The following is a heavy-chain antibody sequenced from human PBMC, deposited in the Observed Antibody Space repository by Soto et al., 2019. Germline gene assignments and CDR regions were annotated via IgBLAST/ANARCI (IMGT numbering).Heavy chain of an antibody. CDR3: AKWGRQWRVTSDFHY. Sequence: VQLVESGGGVVQPGRSLRLSCAASGFTFSDYAMHWVRQAPGKGLEWVAVVSHDGRNTHYADSVKGRFTISRDSSKNTVSLEMNILRAEDTAVYYCAKWGRQWRVTSDFHYWGQGALVTVSS. CDR2: VSHDGRNT. CDR1: GFTFSDYA. V-gene: IGHV3-30*18. D-gene: IGHD6-19*01. J-gene: IGHJ4*02.